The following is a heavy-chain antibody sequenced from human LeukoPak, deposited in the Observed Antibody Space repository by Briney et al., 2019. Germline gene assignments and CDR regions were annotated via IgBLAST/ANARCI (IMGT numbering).Heavy chain of an antibody. D-gene: IGHD3-22*01. CDR3: AIMHGYYDGSGYWVQ. V-gene: IGHV3-23*01. CDR1: GFTFGSYG. CDR2: ITPNADRT. J-gene: IGHJ1*01. Sequence: GGSLRLSCAASGFTFGSYGMSWVRQAPGKGLEWISFITPNADRTSYADSVEGRFTISRDNPRNTLYMQMNSLRDEDTAVYYCAIMHGYYDGSGYWVQWGQGTLVTVSS.